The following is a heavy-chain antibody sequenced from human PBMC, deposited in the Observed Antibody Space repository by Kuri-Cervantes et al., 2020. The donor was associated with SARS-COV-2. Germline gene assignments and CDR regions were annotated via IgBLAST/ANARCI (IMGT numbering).Heavy chain of an antibody. V-gene: IGHV4-31*03. J-gene: IGHJ4*02. CDR1: GGSINSASYF. Sequence: LRLSCTVSGGSINSASYFWNWIRQPAGKGLEWLGSLHYRGSTYYNPSLKSRVTISVDTSKNQFSLKLSSVTAADTAVYYCARGNELWGNHSDYWGQGTLVTVSS. D-gene: IGHD5-18*01. CDR2: LHYRGST. CDR3: ARGNELWGNHSDY.